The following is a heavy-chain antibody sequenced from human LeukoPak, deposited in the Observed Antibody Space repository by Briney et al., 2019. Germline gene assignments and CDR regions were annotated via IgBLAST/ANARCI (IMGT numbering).Heavy chain of an antibody. V-gene: IGHV3-74*01. CDR1: GFIFSSYW. CDR2: INPDGSST. D-gene: IGHD5-18*01. Sequence: GGSLRLSCAASGFIFSSYWMHWVRQAPGKGLVWVSRINPDGSSTTYADSVKGRFTISRDNAKNTLSLQMNSLRAEDTAAYYCARVGYNYGYDYWGQGTLVTVSS. J-gene: IGHJ4*02. CDR3: ARVGYNYGYDY.